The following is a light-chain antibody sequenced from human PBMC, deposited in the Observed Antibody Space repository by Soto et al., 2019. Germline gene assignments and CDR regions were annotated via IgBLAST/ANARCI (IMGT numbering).Light chain of an antibody. J-gene: IGKJ2*01. CDR2: GAS. CDR1: ERINN. V-gene: IGKV3-20*01. Sequence: EIVLTQSPGTLSLSPGESATLPSRAGERINNLVWYQQKVGQAPRPLIYGASTRATAIPDRFSGSGSGADFSLTNSRLEPEDFAVYFCQLYGSPPTYTFCQVTKVYIK. CDR3: QLYGSPPTYT.